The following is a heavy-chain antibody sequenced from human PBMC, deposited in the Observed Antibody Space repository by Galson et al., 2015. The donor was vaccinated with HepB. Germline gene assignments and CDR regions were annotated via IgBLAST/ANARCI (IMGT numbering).Heavy chain of an antibody. Sequence: SLRLSCAASGFTFSRYAMHWVRQAPGKGLEWVAVISYDGSNKYYADSVKGRFTISRDNSKNTLYLQMNSLRAEDTAVYYCARVPIREMATIGVDYWGQGTLVTVSS. CDR1: GFTFSRYA. CDR2: ISYDGSNK. J-gene: IGHJ4*02. CDR3: ARVPIREMATIGVDY. D-gene: IGHD5-24*01. V-gene: IGHV3-30*04.